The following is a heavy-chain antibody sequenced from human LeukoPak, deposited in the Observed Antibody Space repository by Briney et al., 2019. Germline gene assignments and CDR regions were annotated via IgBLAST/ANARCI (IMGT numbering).Heavy chain of an antibody. D-gene: IGHD6-13*01. CDR3: ARDRRRIAAVYFDY. CDR2: ISAYNGNT. Sequence: ASVKVSCKASGYTFTSYGISWVRQAPGQGLEWMGWISAYNGNTNYAQKLQGRVTMTTDTSTSTAYMELRSLRSDDTAVYYCARDRRRIAAVYFDYWGQGTLVTVSS. CDR1: GYTFTSYG. J-gene: IGHJ4*02. V-gene: IGHV1-18*01.